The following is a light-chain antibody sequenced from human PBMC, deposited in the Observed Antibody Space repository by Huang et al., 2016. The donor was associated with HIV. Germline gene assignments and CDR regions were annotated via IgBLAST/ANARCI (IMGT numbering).Light chain of an antibody. CDR1: QGIDTW. CDR3: QQAKSFSLT. Sequence: DIQMTQSPSSVSAAVGDRVTSTCRASQGIDTWLAWYQQKPGKAPRLLIYGASTLQGGLPSRFSGSGSGTDFTLTISNLQPEEFATYYCQQAKSFSLTFGGGTKVEIK. V-gene: IGKV1-12*01. CDR2: GAS. J-gene: IGKJ4*01.